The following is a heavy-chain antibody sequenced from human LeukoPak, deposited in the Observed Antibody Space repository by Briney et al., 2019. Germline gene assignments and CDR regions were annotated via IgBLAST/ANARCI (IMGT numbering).Heavy chain of an antibody. V-gene: IGHV4-39*01. CDR2: IYYSGST. J-gene: IGHJ4*02. CDR1: GGSISSSSYY. D-gene: IGHD6-13*01. Sequence: SETLSLTCTVSGGSISSSSYYWGWIRQPPGKGLEWIGSIYYSGSTYYNPSLKSRVTTSVDTSKNQFSLKLSSVTAADTAVYYCASGYPGIAAAGTGYWGQGTLVTVSS. CDR3: ASGYPGIAAAGTGY.